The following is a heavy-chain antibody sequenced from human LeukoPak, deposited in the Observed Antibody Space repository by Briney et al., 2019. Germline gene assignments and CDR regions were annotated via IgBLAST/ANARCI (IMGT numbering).Heavy chain of an antibody. V-gene: IGHV4-4*02. CDR1: GGSISSSNW. Sequence: PSGTLSLTCAVSGGSISSSNWWSWVRQPPGKGLEWIGEIYHSGSTNYNPSLKSRVTISVDKSKNQFSLKLSSVTAADTAVYYCARDRTMVRGVTYYYYGMDVWGQGTTVTVSS. D-gene: IGHD3-10*01. CDR2: IYHSGST. J-gene: IGHJ6*02. CDR3: ARDRTMVRGVTYYYYGMDV.